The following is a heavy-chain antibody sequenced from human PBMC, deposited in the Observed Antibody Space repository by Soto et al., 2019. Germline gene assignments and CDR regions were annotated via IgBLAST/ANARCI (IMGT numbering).Heavy chain of an antibody. Sequence: SETLSLTFTVSGGSISSSSYSWGWIRQPPGKGLEWIGSIYYSGSTYYNPSPKSRVTISVDTSNNQFSLKLSSVTAADTAVYYCARRIPYSSSEDLDAFDIWGQGKMVT. J-gene: IGHJ3*02. CDR2: IYYSGST. D-gene: IGHD6-13*01. CDR3: ARRIPYSSSEDLDAFDI. CDR1: GGSISSSSYS. V-gene: IGHV4-39*01.